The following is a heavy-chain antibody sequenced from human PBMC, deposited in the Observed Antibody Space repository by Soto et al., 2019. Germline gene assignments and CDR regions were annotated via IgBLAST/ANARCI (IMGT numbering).Heavy chain of an antibody. D-gene: IGHD2-8*01. J-gene: IGHJ6*02. CDR2: IIPIFGTA. CDR1: GGTFSSYA. CDR3: ARGHSTDCSNGVCSFFYNHEMDV. Sequence: SVKVSCKASGGTFSSYAISWVRQAPGQGLEWMGGIIPIFGTANYAQKFQGRVTITADESTSTAYMELSSLRSEDTAVYYCARGHSTDCSNGVCSFFYNHEMDVWGQGTPITV. V-gene: IGHV1-69*13.